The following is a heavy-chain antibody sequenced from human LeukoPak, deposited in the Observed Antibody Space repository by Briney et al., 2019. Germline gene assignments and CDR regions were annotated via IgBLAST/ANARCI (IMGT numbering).Heavy chain of an antibody. J-gene: IGHJ6*03. V-gene: IGHV3-21*01. CDR1: GFTFSSYN. CDR2: ISSGSSYT. D-gene: IGHD3-16*01. Sequence: PGGSLRLSCAASGFTFSSYNLNWVRQAPGKGLEWVSSISSGSSYTYYADSVKGRFSISRDNAKNSLYLQMNSLRVEDTAVYYCAREGDFYYYYMDVWGKGTTVTVSS. CDR3: AREGDFYYYYMDV.